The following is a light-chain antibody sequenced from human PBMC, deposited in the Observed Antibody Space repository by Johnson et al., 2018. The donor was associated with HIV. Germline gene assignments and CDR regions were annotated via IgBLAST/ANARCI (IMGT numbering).Light chain of an antibody. CDR3: GSWDSSLSGYV. V-gene: IGLV1-51*02. CDR2: QNN. CDR1: SSNVGLNY. Sequence: QSVLTQPPSVSAAPGQTVTISCSGSSSNVGLNYVSWYQQLPGTAPKLLIYQNNKRPSGIPDRFSGSKSGTSATLGITGLQTGDEADYYCGSWDSSLSGYVVGTGTRVTVL. J-gene: IGLJ1*01.